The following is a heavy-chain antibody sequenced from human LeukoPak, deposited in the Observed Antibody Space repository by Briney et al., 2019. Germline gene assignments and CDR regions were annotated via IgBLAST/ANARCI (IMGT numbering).Heavy chain of an antibody. V-gene: IGHV4-59*08. D-gene: IGHD3-10*01. CDR3: ARTNYYGSRSYYPDF. Sequence: PSETLSLTCTVSGGSLRSYYWSWIRQPPGKGLEWIGFIYHSGSTDYNPSLKSRGTISVDTSKNQFSLKLSSVTAADTAVYYCARTNYYGSRSYYPDFWGQGTLVTVSS. CDR1: GGSLRSYY. CDR2: IYHSGST. J-gene: IGHJ4*02.